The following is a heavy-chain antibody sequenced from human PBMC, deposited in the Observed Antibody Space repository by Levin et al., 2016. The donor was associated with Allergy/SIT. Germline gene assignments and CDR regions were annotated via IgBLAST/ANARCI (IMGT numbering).Heavy chain of an antibody. Sequence: KVSCKGSGYSFTSYWIGWVRQMPGKGLEWMGIIYPGDSDTRYSPSFQGHVTISADKSISTAYLQWSSLKASDTAMYYCARRRRAGLWETADAFDIWGQGTMVTVSS. CDR2: IYPGDSDT. J-gene: IGHJ3*02. CDR3: ARRRRAGLWETADAFDI. D-gene: IGHD1-26*01. V-gene: IGHV5-51*01. CDR1: GYSFTSYW.